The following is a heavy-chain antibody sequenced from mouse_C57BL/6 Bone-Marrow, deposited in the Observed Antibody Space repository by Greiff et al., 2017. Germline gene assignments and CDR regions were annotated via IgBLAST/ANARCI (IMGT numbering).Heavy chain of an antibody. CDR2: SRNKANDYTT. D-gene: IGHD1-1*01. CDR3: ARDARGLYGSSYSWYFDV. Sequence: EVKLMESGGGLVQSGRSLRLSCATSGFTFSDFYMEWVRQAPGTGLEWIAASRNKANDYTTEYSASVKGRFIVSRDTSQSILYLQMNALRAEDTAIYYCARDARGLYGSSYSWYFDVWGTGTTVTVSS. CDR1: GFTFSDFY. J-gene: IGHJ1*03. V-gene: IGHV7-1*01.